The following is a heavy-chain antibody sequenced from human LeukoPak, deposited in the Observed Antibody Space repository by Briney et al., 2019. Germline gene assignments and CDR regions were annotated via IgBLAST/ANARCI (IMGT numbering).Heavy chain of an antibody. D-gene: IGHD4-11*01. CDR1: GGTFSSYA. J-gene: IGHJ6*03. V-gene: IGHV1-69*05. Sequence: ASVKVSCKASGGTFSSYAISWVRQAPGQGLEWMGGIIPIFGTANYAQKFQGRVTITTDESTSTAYMELGSLRSEDTAVYYCARSGNLLTTVTPGYYMDVWGKGTTVTVSS. CDR2: IIPIFGTA. CDR3: ARSGNLLTTVTPGYYMDV.